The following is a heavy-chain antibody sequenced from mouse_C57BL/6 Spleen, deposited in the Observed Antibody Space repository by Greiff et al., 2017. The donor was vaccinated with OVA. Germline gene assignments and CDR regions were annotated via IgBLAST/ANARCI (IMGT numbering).Heavy chain of an antibody. D-gene: IGHD4-1*01. J-gene: IGHJ3*01. Sequence: EVKLQESGPGMVKPSQSLSLTCTVTGYSITSGYDWHLIRHFPGNKLECMGYIRYSGSTNYNQSFKSRSSITHDTSKNHFFLKLNSVTTEDAATYYCARDGAGTGIAYWGQGTLVTVSA. CDR3: ARDGAGTGIAY. CDR1: GYSITSGYD. V-gene: IGHV3-1*01. CDR2: IRYSGST.